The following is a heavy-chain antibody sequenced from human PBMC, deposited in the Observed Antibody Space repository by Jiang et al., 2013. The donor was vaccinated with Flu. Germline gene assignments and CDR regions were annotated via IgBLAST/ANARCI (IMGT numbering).Heavy chain of an antibody. V-gene: IGHV2-70*01. J-gene: IGHJ4*02. Sequence: KPTQTLTLTCTFSGFSLSTSGMCVSWIRQPPGKALEWLALIDWDDDKYYSTSLKTRLTISKDTSKNQVVLTMTNMDPVDTATYYCARIQNGGYGDYVDLVDYWGQGTLVTVSS. D-gene: IGHD4-17*01. CDR2: IDWDDDK. CDR1: GFSLSTSGMC. CDR3: ARIQNGGYGDYVDLVDY.